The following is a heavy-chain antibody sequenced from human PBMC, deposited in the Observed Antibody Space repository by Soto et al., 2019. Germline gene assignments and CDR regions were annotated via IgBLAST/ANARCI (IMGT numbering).Heavy chain of an antibody. Sequence: QVQLQESGPGLVKPSGTLSLTCAVSGGSISSSHWWNWVRQPPGKGLEWIGESYHSGSTNYNPSLTSRVTISVDKSKNQFSLKLSSVTAADTSVYYCARGGRAAAGFFDYWGQGTLVTVSS. CDR1: GGSISSSHW. CDR3: ARGGRAAAGFFDY. V-gene: IGHV4-4*02. J-gene: IGHJ4*02. CDR2: SYHSGST. D-gene: IGHD6-13*01.